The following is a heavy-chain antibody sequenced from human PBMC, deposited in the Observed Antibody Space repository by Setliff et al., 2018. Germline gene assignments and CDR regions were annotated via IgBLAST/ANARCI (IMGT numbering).Heavy chain of an antibody. CDR2: LSASNGNR. J-gene: IGHJ4*02. CDR3: VRERRGGHFDY. Sequence: ASVKVSCKASGYTFTNYGVSWVRQALGQGLEWMGWLSASNGNRNNAQKFQGRVTMTTDTSTSTAYMELRSLGSDDTAAYYCVRERRGGHFDYWGQGTLVTVSS. V-gene: IGHV1-18*01. CDR1: GYTFTNYG.